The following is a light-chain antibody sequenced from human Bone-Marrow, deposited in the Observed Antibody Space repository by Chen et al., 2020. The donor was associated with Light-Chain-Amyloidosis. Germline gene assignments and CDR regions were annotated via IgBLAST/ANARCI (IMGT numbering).Light chain of an antibody. CDR3: QVWDRSSDRPV. CDR1: NIGSTS. V-gene: IGLV3-21*02. J-gene: IGLJ3*02. CDR2: DDS. Sequence: SYVLTQPSSVSVAPGQTATIACGGKNIGSTSLHWYQQTPGQAPLLVVYDDSDRPSGFPERLSGSNSGTTATLTISRVEAGDEADYYGQVWDRSSDRPVFGGRTKLTVL.